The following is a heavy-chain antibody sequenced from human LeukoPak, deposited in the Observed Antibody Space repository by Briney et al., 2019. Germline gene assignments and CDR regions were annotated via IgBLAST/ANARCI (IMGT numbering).Heavy chain of an antibody. J-gene: IGHJ3*02. CDR3: ARDRGGGYSYHDAFDI. CDR1: GFTFSSHW. CDR2: IKQDGSEK. Sequence: GGSLRLSCAASGFTFSSHWMTWARQAPGKGLEWVASIKQDGSEKHYVDSVKGRFTISRDNAKNSLYLQMDSLRAEDTAVYYCARDRGGGYSYHDAFDIWGQGTMVTVSS. D-gene: IGHD5-18*01. V-gene: IGHV3-7*01.